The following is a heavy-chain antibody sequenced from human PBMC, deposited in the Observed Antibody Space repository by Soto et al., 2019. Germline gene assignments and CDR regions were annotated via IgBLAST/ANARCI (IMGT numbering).Heavy chain of an antibody. CDR1: GFSLSTSGVG. V-gene: IGHV2-5*02. CDR2: IYWDDDK. D-gene: IGHD2-2*01. Sequence: SGPTLVKPTQTLTLTCTFSGFSLSTSGVGVGWIRQPPGKALEWLALIYWDDDKLYNPSLKSRLTITKDTSKNQVVLTMTNLDPVDTATSSCALRRGGVPAAIFHWFDPWGQGTLVTVSS. J-gene: IGHJ5*02. CDR3: ALRRGGVPAAIFHWFDP.